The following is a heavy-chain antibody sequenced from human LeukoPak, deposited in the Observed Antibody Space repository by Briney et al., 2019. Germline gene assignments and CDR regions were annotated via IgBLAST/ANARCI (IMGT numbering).Heavy chain of an antibody. J-gene: IGHJ4*02. CDR1: GFTFSTYW. CDR3: VRDMGYYDKV. V-gene: IGHV3-74*01. D-gene: IGHD3-22*01. CDR2: INSDGSST. Sequence: GGSPRLSCAASGFTFSTYWMHWVRQAPGKGLVWVSRINSDGSSTNYADSVKGRFTISRDNAKNTLYLQMNSLRAEDTAVYYCVRDMGYYDKVWGQGTLVTVSS.